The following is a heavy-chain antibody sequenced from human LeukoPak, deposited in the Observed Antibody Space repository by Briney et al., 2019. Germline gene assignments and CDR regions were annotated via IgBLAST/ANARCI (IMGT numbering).Heavy chain of an antibody. Sequence: ASVKVSCKASGYTFTSYGISWVRQAPGQGLEWMGWISAYNGNTNYAQKLQGRVTMTTDTSTSTAYMELRSLRSDDTAVYYCARLYSSGWYDDISPRNSLYYFDYWGQGTLVTVSS. CDR1: GYTFTSYG. D-gene: IGHD6-19*01. CDR3: ARLYSSGWYDDISPRNSLYYFDY. V-gene: IGHV1-18*01. J-gene: IGHJ4*02. CDR2: ISAYNGNT.